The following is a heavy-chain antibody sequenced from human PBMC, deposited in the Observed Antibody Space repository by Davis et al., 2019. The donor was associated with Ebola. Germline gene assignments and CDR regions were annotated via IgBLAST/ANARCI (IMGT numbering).Heavy chain of an antibody. Sequence: PSETLSLTCTVSGGSISSSSYYWGWIRQPPGKGLEWIGSIYYSGSTYYNPSLKSRVTISVDTSKNQFSLKLSSVTAADTAVDYCASSYHATPRTEMATIRYYYWGQGTLVTVSS. D-gene: IGHD5-24*01. CDR3: ASSYHATPRTEMATIRYYY. CDR1: GGSISSSSYY. J-gene: IGHJ4*02. V-gene: IGHV4-39*01. CDR2: IYYSGST.